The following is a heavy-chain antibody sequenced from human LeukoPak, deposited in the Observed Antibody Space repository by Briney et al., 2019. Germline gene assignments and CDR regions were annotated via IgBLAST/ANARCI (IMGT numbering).Heavy chain of an antibody. D-gene: IGHD5-18*01. V-gene: IGHV3-53*01. Sequence: GGSLRLSCAASGFTVSSNYMSWVRQAPGKGLEWVSVIYSGGSTYYADSVKGRFTISRDNSKNTPYLQMNSLRAEDTAAYYCARDFRQLGNDYWGQGTLVTVSS. CDR1: GFTVSSNY. CDR2: IYSGGST. J-gene: IGHJ4*02. CDR3: ARDFRQLGNDY.